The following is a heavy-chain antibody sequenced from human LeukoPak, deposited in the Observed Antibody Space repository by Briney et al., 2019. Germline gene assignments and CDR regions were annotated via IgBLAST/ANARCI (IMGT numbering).Heavy chain of an antibody. CDR2: ISSSGSTI. CDR1: GFTFSSYE. J-gene: IGHJ5*02. D-gene: IGHD4-17*01. V-gene: IGHV3-48*03. CDR3: AREGPTTTMTTHNCFDP. Sequence: GGSLRLSCAASGFTFSSYEMNWVRQAPGKGLEWVSYISSSGSTIYYADSVKGRFTISRDNAKNSLFLQMNSLRAEDTAVYYCAREGPTTTMTTHNCFDPWGQGTLVTVSP.